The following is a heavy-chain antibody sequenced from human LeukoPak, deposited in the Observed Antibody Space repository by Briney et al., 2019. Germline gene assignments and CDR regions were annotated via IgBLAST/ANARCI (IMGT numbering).Heavy chain of an antibody. Sequence: GGSLRLSCAASGFTFSSYWMNWVRQAPGKGLEWVADIKQDGSEKYYVDSVKGGFTIPRDNAKNSLYLQMNSLRAEDTAVYYCARERYDAFDIWGQGTMVTVSS. J-gene: IGHJ3*02. V-gene: IGHV3-7*04. CDR3: ARERYDAFDI. D-gene: IGHD4-17*01. CDR2: IKQDGSEK. CDR1: GFTFSSYW.